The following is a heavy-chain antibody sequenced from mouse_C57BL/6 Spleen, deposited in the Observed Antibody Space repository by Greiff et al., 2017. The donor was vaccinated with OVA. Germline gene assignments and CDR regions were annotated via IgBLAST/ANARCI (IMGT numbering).Heavy chain of an antibody. D-gene: IGHD4-1*01. CDR2: IDPENGDT. CDR3: TTFWDGFAY. J-gene: IGHJ3*01. V-gene: IGHV14-4*01. Sequence: EVKLQQSGAELVRPGASVKLSCTASGFNIKDDYMHWVKRRPEQGLEWIGWIDPENGDTEYASKFQGKATITADTSSNTAYLQLSSLTSEDTAVYYCTTFWDGFAYWGQGTLVTVSA. CDR1: GFNIKDDY.